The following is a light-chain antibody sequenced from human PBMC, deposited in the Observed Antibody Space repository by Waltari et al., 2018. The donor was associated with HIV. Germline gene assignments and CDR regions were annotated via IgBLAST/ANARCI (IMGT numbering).Light chain of an antibody. Sequence: QSVLTQPPSVSAAPGQKITISCSGSSSNIGNNYVSWYQQLPGTAPKLLMYDNHKRPSGIPDRFSGSKSGTSATLGITGLQTGDEADYYCGTWDSSLSAGVFGGGTKVTVL. CDR1: SSNIGNNY. J-gene: IGLJ2*01. V-gene: IGLV1-51*01. CDR3: GTWDSSLSAGV. CDR2: DNH.